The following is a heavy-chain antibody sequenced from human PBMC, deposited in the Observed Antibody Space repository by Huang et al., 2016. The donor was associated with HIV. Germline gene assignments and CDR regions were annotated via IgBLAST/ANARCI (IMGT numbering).Heavy chain of an antibody. CDR3: ARSAYGDLDY. D-gene: IGHD4-17*01. CDR2: MNPNTGNT. V-gene: IGHV1-8*02. CDR1: GYTFTNYD. Sequence: QVHLVQSGAEVKKPGASVQVSCKASGYTFTNYDINGVRQAPGRGLEWMGWMNPNTGNTGFAQSFKGRVTMTRKTSITTADMELTSLTSEDTAVYYCARSAYGDLDYWGLGTLVIVSS. J-gene: IGHJ4*02.